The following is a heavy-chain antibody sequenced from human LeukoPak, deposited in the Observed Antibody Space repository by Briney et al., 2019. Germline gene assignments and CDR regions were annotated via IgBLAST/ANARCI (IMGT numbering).Heavy chain of an antibody. CDR3: ARHYDSSGYSLTAFDY. J-gene: IGHJ4*02. CDR1: GGTFSSYA. V-gene: IGHV1-69*05. D-gene: IGHD3-22*01. Sequence: SVTVSCKASGGTFSSYAISWVRQAPGQGLEWMGGIIPIFGKANYAQKFQGRVTITTDESTSTAYMELSSLRSEDTAVYYCARHYDSSGYSLTAFDYWGQGTLVTVSS. CDR2: IIPIFGKA.